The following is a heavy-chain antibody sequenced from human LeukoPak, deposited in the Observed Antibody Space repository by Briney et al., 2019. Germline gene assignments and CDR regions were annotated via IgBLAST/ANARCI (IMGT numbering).Heavy chain of an antibody. Sequence: SETLSLTCTVSGGSISSGDYYWSWIRQPPGNGLEWIGYIYYSGSTYYNPSLKSRVTISVDTSKNQFSLKLSSVTAADTAVYYCARDLPDCSGGSCAGHYWGQGTLVTVSS. D-gene: IGHD2-15*01. CDR1: GGSISSGDYY. V-gene: IGHV4-30-4*08. CDR2: IYYSGST. J-gene: IGHJ4*02. CDR3: ARDLPDCSGGSCAGHY.